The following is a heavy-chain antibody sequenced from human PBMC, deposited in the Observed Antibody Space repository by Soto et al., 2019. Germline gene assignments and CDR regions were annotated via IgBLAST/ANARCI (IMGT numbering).Heavy chain of an antibody. CDR2: IYYSAST. V-gene: IGHV4-61*01. CDR1: GGSVSSGSYY. CDR3: ARVLVGAIHYYGMDV. J-gene: IGHJ6*02. Sequence: SETLSLTCTVSGGSVSSGSYYWSWIRQPPGKGLEWIGYIYYSASTNYNPSLKSRVTISVDTSKNQFSLKLSSVTAADTAVYYCARVLVGAIHYYGMDVWGQGTTVTVSS. D-gene: IGHD1-26*01.